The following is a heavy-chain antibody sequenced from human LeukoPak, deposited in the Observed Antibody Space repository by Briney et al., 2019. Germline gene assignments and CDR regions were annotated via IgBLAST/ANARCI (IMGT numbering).Heavy chain of an antibody. CDR3: ARDGGFCRGVACYGKFDD. J-gene: IGHJ4*02. CDR1: GYTFTGYY. V-gene: IGHV1-2*02. Sequence: ASVKVSCKASGYTFTGYYLHWVRQAPGQGREWMGWINPNSGGTNYAQKFQGRVTMTRDTSISTAYMELSRLTSDDTAVYYCARDGGFCRGVACYGKFDDWGQGTLVTVSS. D-gene: IGHD2-15*01. CDR2: INPNSGGT.